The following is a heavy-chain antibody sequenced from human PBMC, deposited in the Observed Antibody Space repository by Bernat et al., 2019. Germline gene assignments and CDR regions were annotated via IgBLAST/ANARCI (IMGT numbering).Heavy chain of an antibody. Sequence: QVQLVQSGAEVKKPGSSVKVSCKASGGTFSSYAISWVRQAPGQGLEWMGRSIPILGIANYAQKFQGRVTITADKSTSTAYVELSSLRSEDTAVYYCARDKVLSGSYHQDYWGQGTLVTVSS. J-gene: IGHJ4*02. CDR3: ARDKVLSGSYHQDY. D-gene: IGHD1-26*01. CDR2: SIPILGIA. CDR1: GGTFSSYA. V-gene: IGHV1-69*04.